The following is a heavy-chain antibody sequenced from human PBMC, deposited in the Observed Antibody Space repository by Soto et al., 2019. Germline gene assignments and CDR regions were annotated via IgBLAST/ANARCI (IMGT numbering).Heavy chain of an antibody. CDR1: GINFSTYA. D-gene: IGHD2-15*01. V-gene: IGHV3-23*01. CDR2: ITSLGST. Sequence: EVQLLESGGGLVQPGGSLRLSCAASGINFSTYAMSWVRQAPGKGPEWVSTITSLGSTYYPDSVKGRFTISRDSSKNLLYLQMNSLRDEDTAVYYCAKGPLIVVVPFDYWGQGTLVTVSA. J-gene: IGHJ4*02. CDR3: AKGPLIVVVPFDY.